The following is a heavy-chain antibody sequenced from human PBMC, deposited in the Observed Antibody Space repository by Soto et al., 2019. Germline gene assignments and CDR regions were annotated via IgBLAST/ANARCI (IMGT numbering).Heavy chain of an antibody. Sequence: EVQLVESGGGLVKPGESLRLSCAASGFTFSNYNINWVRQAPGKGLEWISSISISNFIYYAASVKGRFTISRDNAKNSLYLQMNSLRGEDTAVYYCATTIALPGSDYWGQGALVTVSS. CDR2: ISISNFI. CDR3: ATTIALPGSDY. D-gene: IGHD3-10*01. J-gene: IGHJ4*02. CDR1: GFTFSNYN. V-gene: IGHV3-21*01.